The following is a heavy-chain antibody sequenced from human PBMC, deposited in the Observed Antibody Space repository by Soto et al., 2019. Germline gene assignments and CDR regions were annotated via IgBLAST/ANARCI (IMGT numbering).Heavy chain of an antibody. Sequence: QVQLVQSGAEVKKPGSSVKVSCKASGGTFSSYAISWVRQAPGQGLEWMGGIIPIFGTANYAQKIQGRVTITAEESTSTAYMELSSLRSEDTAVYYCARDRMITFGGVIVRPLDYWGQGTLVTVSS. J-gene: IGHJ4*02. CDR2: IIPIFGTA. V-gene: IGHV1-69*12. CDR3: ARDRMITFGGVIVRPLDY. CDR1: GGTFSSYA. D-gene: IGHD3-16*02.